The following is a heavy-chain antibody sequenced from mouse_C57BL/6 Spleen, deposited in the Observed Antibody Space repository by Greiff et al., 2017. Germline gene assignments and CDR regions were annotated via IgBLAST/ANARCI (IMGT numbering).Heavy chain of an antibody. V-gene: IGHV5-17*01. CDR1: GFTFSDYG. J-gene: IGHJ4*01. CDR2: ISSGSSTM. Sequence: EVQLVESGGGLVKPGGSLKLSCAASGFTFSDYGMHWVRQAPEKGLEWVAYISSGSSTMYYADTVKGRITISRDNAKNTLFLQMTSLRSEDTAMYYCARRSPYAMDYWGQGTSVTVSS. CDR3: ARRSPYAMDY.